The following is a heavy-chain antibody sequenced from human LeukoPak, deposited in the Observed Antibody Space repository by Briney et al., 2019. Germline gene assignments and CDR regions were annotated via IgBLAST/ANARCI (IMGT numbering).Heavy chain of an antibody. J-gene: IGHJ4*02. CDR3: AKDAYDYDSRCPDY. Sequence: GGSLRLSCAASGFTFSSFGMHWVRQAPGKGLEWVAAISYAGSNIFYADSVKGRFTISRDNSKKTVYLQMTSLRAEDTAVYYCAKDAYDYDSRCPDYWGQGTLVTVSS. CDR2: ISYAGSNI. V-gene: IGHV3-30*18. D-gene: IGHD3-22*01. CDR1: GFTFSSFG.